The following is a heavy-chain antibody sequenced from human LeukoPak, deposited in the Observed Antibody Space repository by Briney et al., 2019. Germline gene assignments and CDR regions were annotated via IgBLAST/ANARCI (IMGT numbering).Heavy chain of an antibody. V-gene: IGHV3-11*01. Sequence: GGSLRLSGAASGFTFSDYYMSWIRQAPGKGLEWVSYISSSGTTIYYADSVKGRFTISRDNAKNSLYLQMNSLRAEDTAVYYRARRRDSGSLQHFDYWGQGTLVTVSS. CDR2: ISSSGTTI. D-gene: IGHD1-26*01. J-gene: IGHJ4*02. CDR3: ARRRDSGSLQHFDY. CDR1: GFTFSDYY.